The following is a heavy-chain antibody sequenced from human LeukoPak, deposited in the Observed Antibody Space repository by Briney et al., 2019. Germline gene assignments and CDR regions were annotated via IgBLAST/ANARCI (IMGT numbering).Heavy chain of an antibody. CDR1: GGSISSSSYY. CDR3: ASQIAVAGTGWFDP. V-gene: IGHV4-39*07. J-gene: IGHJ5*02. CDR2: IYYSGST. Sequence: SETLSLTCTVSGGSISSSSYYWGWIRQPPGKGLEWIGSIYYSGSTYYNPSLKSRATISVDTSKNQFSLKLSSVTAADTAVYYCASQIAVAGTGWFDPWGQGTLVTVSS. D-gene: IGHD6-19*01.